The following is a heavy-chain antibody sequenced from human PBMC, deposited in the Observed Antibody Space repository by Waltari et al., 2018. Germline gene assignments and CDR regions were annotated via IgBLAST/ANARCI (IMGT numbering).Heavy chain of an antibody. CDR2: ISSSGRTM. CDR1: GFSFSAYA. J-gene: IGHJ4*02. D-gene: IGHD1-1*01. Sequence: ASGFSFSAYAMSWVRQAPGKGLEWLSYISSSGRTMYSAESVKGRFSISRDNANNLLYLQMDSLRAEDTAIYYCARVVTTMTTWAYYLDYWGQGTLVTVSS. CDR3: ARVVTTMTTWAYYLDY. V-gene: IGHV3-48*03.